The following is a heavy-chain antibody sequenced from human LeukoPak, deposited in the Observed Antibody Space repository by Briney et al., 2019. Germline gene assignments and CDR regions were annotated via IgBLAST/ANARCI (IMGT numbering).Heavy chain of an antibody. CDR2: INHSGST. D-gene: IGHD3-3*01. Sequence: SETLSLTCAVHGGSFSGYYWSWIRQPPGKGLEWIGEINHSGSTNYNPSLKSRVTISVDTSKNQFSLKLSSVTAADTAVYYCARAGGPNYDFWSGYYKGAFDIWGQGTMVTVSS. CDR1: GGSFSGYY. CDR3: ARAGGPNYDFWSGYYKGAFDI. J-gene: IGHJ3*02. V-gene: IGHV4-34*01.